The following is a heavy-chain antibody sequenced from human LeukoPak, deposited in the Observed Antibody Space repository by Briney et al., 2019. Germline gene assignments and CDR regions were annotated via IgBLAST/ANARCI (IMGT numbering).Heavy chain of an antibody. Sequence: GGSLRLSCAASGFTFSTYLMTWARQAPGKGLEWVANIKQDGGDKYYVDSVKGRFSISRDNAKSSLFLQMNCLRAEDTAVYYCARLSDRGLGSIDYWGQGTLATVSS. J-gene: IGHJ4*02. CDR1: GFTFSTYL. CDR3: ARLSDRGLGSIDY. V-gene: IGHV3-7*05. CDR2: IKQDGGDK. D-gene: IGHD3-16*01.